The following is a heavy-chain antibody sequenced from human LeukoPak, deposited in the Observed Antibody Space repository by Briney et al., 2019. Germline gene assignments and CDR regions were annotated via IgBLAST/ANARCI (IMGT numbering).Heavy chain of an antibody. CDR3: AKSYASGSFYDY. CDR1: GFTFSNYG. Sequence: GGTLRLSCAASGFTFSNYGMSWVRQSPGKGLEWVSRVSGSGGRTYYADSVKGRFTTSRDNSKNTLSLQMNNLRADDTAVYYCAKSYASGSFYDYWGQGTLVTVSS. CDR2: VSGSGGRT. J-gene: IGHJ4*02. D-gene: IGHD3-10*01. V-gene: IGHV3-23*01.